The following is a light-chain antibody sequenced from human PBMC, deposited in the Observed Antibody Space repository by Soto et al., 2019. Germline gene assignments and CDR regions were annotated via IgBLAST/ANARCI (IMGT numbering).Light chain of an antibody. V-gene: IGLV1-44*01. CDR3: AAWDDSLNGVV. Sequence: QSVLTQPPSASGTPGQRVTISCSGSSSNVGSHTVNWYQQLPGTAPKLLMYSNNQRPSGVPDRFSGSKSGTSASLAISGLQSEDEADYYCAAWDDSLNGVVFGGGTKLTVL. CDR2: SNN. CDR1: SSNVGSHT. J-gene: IGLJ3*02.